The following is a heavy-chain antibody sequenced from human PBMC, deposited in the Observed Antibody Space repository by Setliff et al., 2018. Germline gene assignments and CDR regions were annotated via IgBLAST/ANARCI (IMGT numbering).Heavy chain of an antibody. CDR1: GFTFSNYW. J-gene: IGHJ4*02. Sequence: GGSLRLSCAASGFTFSNYWMHWVRQAPGKGLVWVSRIYSDGNTTNYADSVKGRFTISRDNAKNTLYLQMSSLGAEDTAVYYCATSGSYHGPLIWGQGTLVTVSS. CDR2: IYSDGNTT. D-gene: IGHD1-26*01. V-gene: IGHV3-74*01. CDR3: ATSGSYHGPLI.